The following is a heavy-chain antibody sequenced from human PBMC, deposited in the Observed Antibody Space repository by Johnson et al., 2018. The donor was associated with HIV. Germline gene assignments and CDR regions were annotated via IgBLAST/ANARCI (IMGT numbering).Heavy chain of an antibody. D-gene: IGHD5-12*01. CDR2: IYSGGRT. CDR3: AKEGRYVEGAFDI. J-gene: IGHJ3*02. CDR1: GFTVSSNY. V-gene: IGHV3-66*01. Sequence: VQLVESGGGLVQPGGSLRLSSAASGFTVSSNYMSWVRQAPGKGLEWVLVIYSGGRTYYADSGKGRFTISRDNSKNTLYLQMNSLRAEDTAVYYCAKEGRYVEGAFDIWGQGTMVTVSS.